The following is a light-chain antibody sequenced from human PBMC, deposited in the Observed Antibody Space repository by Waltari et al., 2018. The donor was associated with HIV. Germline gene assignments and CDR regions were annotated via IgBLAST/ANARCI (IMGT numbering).Light chain of an antibody. V-gene: IGLV3-19*01. CDR3: SSRDSSGHLVV. CDR2: GKN. J-gene: IGLJ2*01. CDR1: TLRSYY. Sequence: SSEVTQDPAVSVALGQTVRITCQGDTLRSYYASWYQQQPGQAPVLVIYGKNNRPSWIPYRFSGSNSGSTASLTITGAQAEDEADYYCSSRDSSGHLVVFGGGTKLTVL.